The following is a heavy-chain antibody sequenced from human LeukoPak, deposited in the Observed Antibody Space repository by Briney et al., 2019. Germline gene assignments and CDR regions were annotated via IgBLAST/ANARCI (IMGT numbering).Heavy chain of an antibody. CDR3: ARERNGDLPNWFDP. D-gene: IGHD4-17*01. J-gene: IGHJ5*02. CDR2: IYHSGST. V-gene: IGHV4-38-2*02. Sequence: PSETLSLTCTVSGYSISSGYYWGWIRQPPGKGLEWIGSIYHSGSTYYNPSLKSRVTISVDTSKNQFSLKLSSVTAADTAVYYCARERNGDLPNWFDPWGQGTLVTVSS. CDR1: GYSISSGYY.